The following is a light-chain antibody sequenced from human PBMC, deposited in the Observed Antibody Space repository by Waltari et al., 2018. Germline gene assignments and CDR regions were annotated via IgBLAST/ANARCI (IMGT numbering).Light chain of an antibody. J-gene: IGKJ1*01. Sequence: EIVLTQSPGTLSLSPGERATLSCRASQSVSRALAWYQQKPGQAPRLLSHAASTRATGVPDRFRGSGSGTDFSLTISRLDPEDFAVYYCQHYVNLPVTFGQGTKVEI. CDR3: QHYVNLPVT. CDR2: AAS. CDR1: QSVSRA. V-gene: IGKV3-20*01.